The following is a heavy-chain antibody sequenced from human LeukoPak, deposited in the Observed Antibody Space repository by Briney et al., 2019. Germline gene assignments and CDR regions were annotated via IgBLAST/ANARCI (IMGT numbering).Heavy chain of an antibody. CDR3: ARGFGSTTSWASPSWFDP. J-gene: IGHJ5*02. CDR2: INHSGST. D-gene: IGHD2-2*01. V-gene: IGHV4-34*01. CDR1: GGSFSGYY. Sequence: PSETLSLTCAVYGGSFSGYYWSWIRQPPGKGLEWIGEINHSGSTNYNPSLKSRVTMSVDTSKNQFSLKLSSVTAADTAVYYCARGFGSTTSWASPSWFDPWGQGTLVTVSS.